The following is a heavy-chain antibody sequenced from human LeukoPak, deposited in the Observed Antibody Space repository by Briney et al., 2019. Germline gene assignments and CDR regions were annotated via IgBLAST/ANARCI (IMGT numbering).Heavy chain of an antibody. J-gene: IGHJ4*02. D-gene: IGHD1-26*01. CDR2: INPNSGGT. CDR1: GYTFTGYY. V-gene: IGHV1-2*06. CDR3: ARVHNSGSPFDY. Sequence: ASVKVSCKASGYTFTGYYMHWVRQAPGQGLEWMGRINPNSGGTNYAQKFQGRVTMTRDTSISTAYMELSRLRSDDTAVYYCARVHNSGSPFDYWGQGTLVTVSP.